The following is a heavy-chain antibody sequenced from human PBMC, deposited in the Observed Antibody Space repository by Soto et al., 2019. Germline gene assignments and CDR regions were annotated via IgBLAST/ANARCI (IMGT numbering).Heavy chain of an antibody. Sequence: QLQLQESGPGLVKPSETLSLTCTVSGGSISSSSYYWGWIRQPPGKGLEWIGSIYYSGSTYYNPPLTSXXTXSXXTSKNQFSLKLSSVTAADTAVYSCANFPGTMPMPDWGQGTLVTVSS. J-gene: IGHJ4*02. V-gene: IGHV4-39*01. CDR1: GGSISSSSYY. CDR3: ANFPGTMPMPD. D-gene: IGHD2-2*01. CDR2: IYYSGST.